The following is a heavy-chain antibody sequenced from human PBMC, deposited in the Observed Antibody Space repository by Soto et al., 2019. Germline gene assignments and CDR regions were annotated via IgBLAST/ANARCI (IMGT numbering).Heavy chain of an antibody. CDR2: IRSSGYT. CDR3: AGGIAAAWEVLAH. Sequence: PSETLSLTCGVYGGSFSHYFWTWVRQTPERGLEWIGEIRSSGYTDYSPSLRSRLTISIDTSKSQFSLELTSMTAADTAIYYCAGGIAAAWEVLAHWGQGALVTVSS. CDR1: GGSFSHYF. D-gene: IGHD6-13*01. J-gene: IGHJ5*02. V-gene: IGHV4-34*01.